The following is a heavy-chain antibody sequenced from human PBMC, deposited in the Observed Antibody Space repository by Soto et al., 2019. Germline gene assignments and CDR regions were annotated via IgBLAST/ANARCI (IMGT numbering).Heavy chain of an antibody. CDR1: GYTFTSYA. CDR3: ALFGGTMVRGEGFDP. J-gene: IGHJ5*02. V-gene: IGHV1-3*01. Sequence: QVQLVQSGAEVKKPGASVKVSCKASGYTFTSYAMHWVRQAPGQRLEWMGWINAGNGNTKYSQKFQGRVTITRDTSASTAYMELSSLRSEDTAVYYCALFGGTMVRGEGFDPWGQGTLVTVSS. D-gene: IGHD3-10*01. CDR2: INAGNGNT.